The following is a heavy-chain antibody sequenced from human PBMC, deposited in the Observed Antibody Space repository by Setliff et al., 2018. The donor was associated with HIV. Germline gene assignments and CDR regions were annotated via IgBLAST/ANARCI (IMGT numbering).Heavy chain of an antibody. J-gene: IGHJ4*02. D-gene: IGHD2-8*01. CDR2: INTGNGNT. CDR3: ARGRLRNYFDY. V-gene: IGHV1-3*04. CDR1: GYNFTSYA. Sequence: GASVKVSCKASGYNFTSYAMHWVRQAPGQRLEWMGWINTGNGNTKYSQRFQGRVTITRDTSASTAYMELSSLRSEDTAMYYCARGRLRNYFDYWGQGTLVTVSS.